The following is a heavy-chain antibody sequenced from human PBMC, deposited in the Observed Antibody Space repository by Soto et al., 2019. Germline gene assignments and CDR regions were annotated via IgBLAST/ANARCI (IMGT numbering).Heavy chain of an antibody. J-gene: IGHJ4*02. CDR2: IYYSGST. CDR1: RRSITSPGYN. V-gene: IGHV4-31*03. D-gene: IGHD3-10*01. Sequence: PSETLSLTCPIGRRSITSPGYNWRWIRPNSGQGLVWIGYIYYSGSTYYNPSLKSRVTISVDTSKNQFSLKLSSVTAADTAVYYCARYGSGSYYPTTFDYWGQGTLVTVSS. CDR3: ARYGSGSYYPTTFDY.